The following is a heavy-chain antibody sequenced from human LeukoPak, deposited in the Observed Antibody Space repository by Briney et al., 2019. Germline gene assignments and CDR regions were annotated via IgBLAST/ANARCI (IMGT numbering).Heavy chain of an antibody. V-gene: IGHV4-34*01. CDR1: GGSFSGYY. CDR2: INHSGNT. D-gene: IGHD3-10*01. Sequence: SETLSLTCAVYGGSFSGYYWSWIRQPPGKGLEWIGEINHSGNTSYNPSLKSRVTISVDTSKNQFSLKLSSVTAADTAVYYCARMRHYYGSGSYFRRTDNEFDYWGQGTLVTVSS. CDR3: ARMRHYYGSGSYFRRTDNEFDY. J-gene: IGHJ4*02.